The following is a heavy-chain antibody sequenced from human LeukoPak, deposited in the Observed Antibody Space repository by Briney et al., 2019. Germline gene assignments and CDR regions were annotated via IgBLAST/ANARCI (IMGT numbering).Heavy chain of an antibody. D-gene: IGHD3-22*01. J-gene: IGHJ5*02. CDR2: ISSSSSYI. CDR1: GFTFSGYS. V-gene: IGHV3-21*01. CDR3: ARDSLGSEYYDSSYH. Sequence: PGGSLRLSCAASGFTFSGYSMDWVRQAPGKGLEWVSSISSSSSYIYYADSVKGRFTISRDNAKNSLYLQMNSLRAEDTAVYYCARDSLGSEYYDSSYHWGQGTLVTVSS.